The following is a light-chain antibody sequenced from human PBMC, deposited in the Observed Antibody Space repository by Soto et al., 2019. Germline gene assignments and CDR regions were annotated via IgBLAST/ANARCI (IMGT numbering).Light chain of an antibody. V-gene: IGLV2-14*01. CDR2: DVS. CDR3: TSYASSPSVV. CDR1: SSDVGGYNY. J-gene: IGLJ2*01. Sequence: QSALTQPASVSGSPGQSITISCTGTSSDVGGYNYVSWYQQHPGKAPKLLIYDVSNRPSGVSNRFSGSKSGNTASLTISGLQAEDEADYYCTSYASSPSVVLGGGTKLTVL.